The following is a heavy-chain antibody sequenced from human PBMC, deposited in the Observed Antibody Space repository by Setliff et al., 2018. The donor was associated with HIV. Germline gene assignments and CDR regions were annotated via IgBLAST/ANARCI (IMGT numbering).Heavy chain of an antibody. J-gene: IGHJ5*02. CDR3: ARSVGYCSGGSCSNWFDP. CDR1: GYSISSGYY. V-gene: IGHV4-38-2*01. Sequence: SETLSLTCAVSGYSISSGYYWGWIRQPPGKGLEWIGSIYTSGSTYYNPSLKSRITISVDTSKNQFSLKLSSVTAADTAVYYCARSVGYCSGGSCSNWFDPWGQGTLVTVSS. CDR2: IYTSGST. D-gene: IGHD2-15*01.